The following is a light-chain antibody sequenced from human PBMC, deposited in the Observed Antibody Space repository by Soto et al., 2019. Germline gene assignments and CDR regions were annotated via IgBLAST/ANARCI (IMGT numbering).Light chain of an antibody. CDR1: QTIRTN. CDR2: GAS. Sequence: EIVMTQSPATLSVSPGEGATLSCRASQTIRTNLAWYQQKPGQAPRLLIYGASARATAIPATFTGSGSGTEFTLTISSLQSEDFVLYYCQQYDNWPYTFGQGTQLEIK. J-gene: IGKJ2*01. V-gene: IGKV3-15*01. CDR3: QQYDNWPYT.